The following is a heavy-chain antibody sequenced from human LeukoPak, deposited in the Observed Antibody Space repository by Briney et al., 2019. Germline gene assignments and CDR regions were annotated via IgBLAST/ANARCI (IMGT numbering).Heavy chain of an antibody. CDR2: IYYSGSA. Sequence: SETLSLTCTVSGGSINSYYWSWIRQPPGKGLEWIGYIYYSGSANYNPSLKSRVTISVHTSKNQFSLKLSSVTAADTAVYYCARLTGYSSESWFDPWGQGTLVTVSS. CDR3: ARLTGYSSESWFDP. J-gene: IGHJ5*02. D-gene: IGHD3-9*01. CDR1: GGSINSYY. V-gene: IGHV4-59*01.